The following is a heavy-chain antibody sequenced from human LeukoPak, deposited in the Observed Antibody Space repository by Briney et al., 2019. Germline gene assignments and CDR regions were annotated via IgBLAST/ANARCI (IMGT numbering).Heavy chain of an antibody. Sequence: GASVKVSCKASGYTFTSYYVHWVRQAPGQGLEWMGMINPRGGIANYAQKFQGRVTMTRDTSTSTVYMELSSLRSEDTAVYYCARGPIRLNWFDPWGQGTLVTVSS. D-gene: IGHD3-16*01. CDR1: GYTFTSYY. CDR2: INPRGGIA. J-gene: IGHJ5*02. V-gene: IGHV1-46*01. CDR3: ARGPIRLNWFDP.